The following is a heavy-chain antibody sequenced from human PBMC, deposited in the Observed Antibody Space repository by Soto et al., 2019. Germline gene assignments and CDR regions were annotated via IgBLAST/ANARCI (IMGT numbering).Heavy chain of an antibody. CDR3: ARAPYSSGWYGSWFDP. CDR2: INPSGGST. Sequence: QVQLVQSGAEVKKPGASVKVSCKASGYTFTSYYMHWGRQAPGQGLEWMGIINPSGGSTSYAQKFQGGVNMTRDTSTSTVYMELSSLRSEGTAVYYCARAPYSSGWYGSWFDPWGPGTLVTVSS. D-gene: IGHD6-19*01. J-gene: IGHJ5*02. CDR1: GYTFTSYY. V-gene: IGHV1-46*03.